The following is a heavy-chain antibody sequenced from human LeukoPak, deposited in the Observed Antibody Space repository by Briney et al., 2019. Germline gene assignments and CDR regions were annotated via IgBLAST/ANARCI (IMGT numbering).Heavy chain of an antibody. J-gene: IGHJ4*02. D-gene: IGHD3-3*01. CDR3: ATDHYDFWSGYSF. CDR1: GYTLTELS. CDR2: FDPEDGET. V-gene: IGHV1-24*01. Sequence: ASVKVSCKVSGYTLTELSMHWVRQAPGKGLEWMGGFDPEDGETIYAQKFQGRVTMTEGTSTDTAYMELSSLRSEDTAVYYCATDHYDFWSGYSFWGQGTLVTVSS.